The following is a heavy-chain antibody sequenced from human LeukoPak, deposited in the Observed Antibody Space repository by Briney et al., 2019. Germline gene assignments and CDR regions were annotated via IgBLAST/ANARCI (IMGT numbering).Heavy chain of an antibody. CDR2: IYSGGST. V-gene: IGHV3-66*02. CDR3: ARDLGANTTAGSGY. D-gene: IGHD6-13*01. J-gene: IGHJ4*02. Sequence: GGSLRLSCAASGFTVSSNYMSWVRQAPGKGLEWVSVIYSGGSTYYADSVKGRFTISRDNSKNTLYLQMNSLRAEDTAVYYCARDLGANTTAGSGYWGQGTLVTVSS. CDR1: GFTVSSNY.